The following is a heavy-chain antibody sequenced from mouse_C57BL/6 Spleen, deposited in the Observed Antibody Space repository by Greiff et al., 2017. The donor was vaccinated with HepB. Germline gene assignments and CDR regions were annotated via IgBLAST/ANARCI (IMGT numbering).Heavy chain of an antibody. D-gene: IGHD1-3*01. J-gene: IGHJ2*01. CDR1: GYTFTSYW. CDR2: IHPNSGST. Sequence: QVQLQQPGAELVKPGASVKLSCKASGYTFTSYWMHWVKQRPGQGLEWIGMIHPNSGSTNYNEKFKSKSTLTVDKSSSTAYMQLSSLTSEDSAVYCCAKGAVEDYFDYWGQGTTLTVSS. V-gene: IGHV1-64*01. CDR3: AKGAVEDYFDY.